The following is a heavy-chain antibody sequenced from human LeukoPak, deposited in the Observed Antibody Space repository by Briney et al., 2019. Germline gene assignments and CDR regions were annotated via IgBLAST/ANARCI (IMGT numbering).Heavy chain of an antibody. V-gene: IGHV3-33*01. CDR2: IWYDGSNI. CDR1: GFTFSSYG. D-gene: IGHD3-10*01. CDR3: ARPGITAFDI. J-gene: IGHJ3*02. Sequence: GGSLRLSCAASGFTFSSYGMHWVRQAPGKGLEWVAIIWYDGSNIHYADFVKGRLTISRDNSRNTLYLQMNSLRVEDTAVYYCARPGITAFDIWGQGTMVTVSS.